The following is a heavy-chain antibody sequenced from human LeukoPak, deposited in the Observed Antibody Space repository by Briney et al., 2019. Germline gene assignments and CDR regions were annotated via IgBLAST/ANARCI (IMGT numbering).Heavy chain of an antibody. D-gene: IGHD3-3*01. CDR1: GGSISSYY. Sequence: SETLSLTCTVSGGSISSYYWSWIRQPPGKGLEWIGYISYSGSTNYNPSLKSRGTMSVDTSKNQFSLTLSSVTAADTAVYYCARVGTYYDFWGGVDLWGQGTMVTVSS. V-gene: IGHV4-59*01. CDR3: ARVGTYYDFWGGVDL. J-gene: IGHJ3*01. CDR2: ISYSGST.